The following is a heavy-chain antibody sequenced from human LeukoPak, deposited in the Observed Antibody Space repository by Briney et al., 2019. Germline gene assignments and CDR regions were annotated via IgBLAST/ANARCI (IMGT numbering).Heavy chain of an antibody. D-gene: IGHD6-13*01. CDR2: ISVYNGNT. CDR1: GYTFATYG. V-gene: IGHV1-18*01. Sequence: GASVKVSCKASGYTFATYGISWVRQAPGQGLEWIGWISVYNGNTNYAQKFQGRVTMTRDTSISTVYMELSRLRSDDTAVYYCARDPPYSSSWGHYYYMDVWGKGTTVTVSS. CDR3: ARDPPYSSSWGHYYYMDV. J-gene: IGHJ6*03.